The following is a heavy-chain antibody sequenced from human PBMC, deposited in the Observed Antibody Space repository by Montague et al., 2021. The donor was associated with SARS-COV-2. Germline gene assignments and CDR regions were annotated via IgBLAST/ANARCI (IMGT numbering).Heavy chain of an antibody. CDR3: ARAPMVRGVSPPQIALDI. CDR1: GFTFSSYA. V-gene: IGHV3-64*01. D-gene: IGHD3-10*01. J-gene: IGHJ3*02. CDR2: IINNGGTT. Sequence: SLRLSCAASGFTFSSYAMHWVRQAPGKGLEYVSGIINNGGTTYYANSVKGRFTISRDNSENTLCLQTGSLRGEDMAVYYCARAPMVRGVSPPQIALDIWGRGTMVTVSS.